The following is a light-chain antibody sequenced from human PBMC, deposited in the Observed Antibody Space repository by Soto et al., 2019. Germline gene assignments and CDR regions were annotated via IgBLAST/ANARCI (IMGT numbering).Light chain of an antibody. Sequence: IVLTQSPVTLALSPGERAALSCRASQTVSTSLAWYQHKPGQAPRLFIYDASKRAPGIPARFSGSGSGTDFTLTIGSLEPQDFGVYYCQVRDVWPSFGQGTKVEV. CDR2: DAS. CDR1: QTVSTS. CDR3: QVRDVWPS. J-gene: IGKJ1*01. V-gene: IGKV3-11*01.